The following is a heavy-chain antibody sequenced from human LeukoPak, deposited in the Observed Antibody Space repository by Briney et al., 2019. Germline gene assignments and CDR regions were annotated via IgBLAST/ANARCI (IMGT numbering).Heavy chain of an antibody. D-gene: IGHD4-17*01. J-gene: IGHJ4*02. V-gene: IGHV3-7*01. CDR2: VKQDGSEE. Sequence: GGSLRLSCAAPGFTFSSYWMSWVRQAPGKGLEWVANVKQDGSEEYYVDSVKGRFTISRDNAKNSLYLQMNSLRAEDTAVYYCARRTGGLKMPTVTTWEFDYWGQGTLVTVSS. CDR3: ARRTGGLKMPTVTTWEFDY. CDR1: GFTFSSYW.